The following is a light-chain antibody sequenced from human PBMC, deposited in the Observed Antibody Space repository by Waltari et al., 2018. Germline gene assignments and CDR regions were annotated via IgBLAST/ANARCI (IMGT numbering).Light chain of an antibody. CDR3: QQYYFTPPRT. Sequence: DIQMTQSPSSLSASVGDRVTITCRASQDISNSLAWYQQKAGKAPKLLLSAASRLESGVPSRFLGSGSGTHFTLTINRLQPDDFATYYCQQYYFTPPRTFGQGTKVELK. CDR2: AAS. J-gene: IGKJ1*01. CDR1: QDISNS. V-gene: IGKV1-NL1*01.